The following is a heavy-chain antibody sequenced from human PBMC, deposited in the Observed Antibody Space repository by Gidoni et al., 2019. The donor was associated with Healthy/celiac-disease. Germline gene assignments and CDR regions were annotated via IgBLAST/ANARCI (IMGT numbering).Heavy chain of an antibody. D-gene: IGHD3-9*01. CDR2: IIPILGIA. J-gene: IGHJ4*02. CDR1: GGTFRSYA. Sequence: QVQLVQSGAEVKKPGSSVKVSCKASGGTFRSYAISWVRQAPGQGLEWMGRIIPILGIANYAQKFQGRVTITADKSTSTAYMELSSLRSEDTAVYYCARAGTYYDILNHEFDYWGQGTLVTVSS. V-gene: IGHV1-69*09. CDR3: ARAGTYYDILNHEFDY.